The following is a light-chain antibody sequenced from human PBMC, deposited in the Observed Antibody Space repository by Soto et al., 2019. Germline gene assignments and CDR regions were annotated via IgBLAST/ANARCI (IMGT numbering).Light chain of an antibody. J-gene: IGKJ5*01. CDR1: QSVTTN. CDR2: GAS. V-gene: IGKV3-15*01. Sequence: EIVMTQSPATLSVSPGDRVTLSCRASQSVTTNLAWYQQKPGQAPRLLIYGASTRAPRIPARFSGSGSVTEFTLTISSLQSEDFAVYYCQQYNIWPPITFGRGTRLEIK. CDR3: QQYNIWPPIT.